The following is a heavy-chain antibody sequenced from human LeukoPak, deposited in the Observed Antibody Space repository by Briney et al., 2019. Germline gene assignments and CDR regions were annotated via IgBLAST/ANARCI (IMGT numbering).Heavy chain of an antibody. V-gene: IGHV3-23*01. J-gene: IGHJ6*02. CDR2: ISGSGGST. CDR1: GFTLSGYA. Sequence: AGSLRLSCAAYGFTLSGYAMSWVRQAAGKGLEWVSAISGSGGSTYYADSVKGRFTISRDNAKNSLYLQKNSLRAEDTALYYCAKDLYSGYHFLYYCMDVWGQGTTVTASS. CDR3: AKDLYSGYHFLYYCMDV. D-gene: IGHD5-12*01.